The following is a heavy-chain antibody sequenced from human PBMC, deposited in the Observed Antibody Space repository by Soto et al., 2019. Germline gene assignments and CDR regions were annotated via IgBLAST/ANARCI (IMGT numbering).Heavy chain of an antibody. J-gene: IGHJ6*02. CDR3: ARVIEAYPNYGMDV. V-gene: IGHV3-53*01. CDR2: SYSGGTT. CDR1: GFTVSRNY. Sequence: LRLSCAASGFTVSRNYVSWVRQAPGKGLAWVSLSYSGGTTDYADSVKGRFTISRDNSKNTLYLQMNSLRAEDTAVYYCARVIEAYPNYGMDVWGQGTTVTVS. D-gene: IGHD3-16*02.